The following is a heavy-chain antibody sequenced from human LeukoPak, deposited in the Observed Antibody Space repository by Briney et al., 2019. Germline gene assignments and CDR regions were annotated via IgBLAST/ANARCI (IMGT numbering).Heavy chain of an antibody. Sequence: SVKVSCKASVGTFSSYAISWVRQAPGQGLEWMGGIIPIFGTANYAQKFQGRVTITADESTSTAYMELSSLRSDDTAVYYCARAASYCSSTSCYTLDNWGQGTLVTVSS. CDR1: VGTFSSYA. CDR2: IIPIFGTA. CDR3: ARAASYCSSTSCYTLDN. J-gene: IGHJ4*02. V-gene: IGHV1-69*13. D-gene: IGHD2-2*01.